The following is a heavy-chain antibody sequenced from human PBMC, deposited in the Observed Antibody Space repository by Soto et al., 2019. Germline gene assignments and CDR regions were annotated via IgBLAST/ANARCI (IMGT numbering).Heavy chain of an antibody. CDR2: IRHDGSQE. V-gene: IGHV3-7*01. CDR1: GFTFSTYW. J-gene: IGHJ4*02. CDR3: VRGGDSAMFY. Sequence: EVQLVESGGGLVQPGGSLRLSCEASGFTFSTYWMSWVRQAPGKGLEWVATIRHDGSQEYYVDSVKGRFTISRDIAKNSLYRQMNSLRSEETTVYSCVRGGDSAMFYWGQGTLVTVSS. D-gene: IGHD5-18*01.